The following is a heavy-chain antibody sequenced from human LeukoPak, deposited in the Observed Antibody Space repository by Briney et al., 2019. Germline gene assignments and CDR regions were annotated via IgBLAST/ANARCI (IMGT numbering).Heavy chain of an antibody. D-gene: IGHD2-21*02. J-gene: IGHJ4*02. CDR2: ISYDGSNK. CDR1: GFTFSSYA. CDR3: ARDGLAYCGGDCPFGDY. Sequence: LRLSFAASGFTFSSYAMHWVRQAPGKGVGWVAVISYDGSNKYYADSVKGRFTISRDNSKNTLYLQMNSLRAEDTAVYYCARDGLAYCGGDCPFGDYWGQGTLVTVSS. V-gene: IGHV3-30*04.